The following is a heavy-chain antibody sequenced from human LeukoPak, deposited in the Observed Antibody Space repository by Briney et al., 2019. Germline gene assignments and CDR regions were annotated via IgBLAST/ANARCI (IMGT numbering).Heavy chain of an antibody. CDR3: ARSGGLEGYIAVADWFDP. V-gene: IGHV4-59*01. J-gene: IGHJ5*02. D-gene: IGHD6-19*01. CDR1: GGSISSYY. CDR2: IYYSGST. Sequence: SETLSLTCNVSGGSISSYYWSWIRQPPGKGLEWIGYIYYSGSTNYNPSLKSRVTISVDTSKNQFSLKLSSVTAADTAVYYCARSGGLEGYIAVADWFDPWGQGTLVTVSS.